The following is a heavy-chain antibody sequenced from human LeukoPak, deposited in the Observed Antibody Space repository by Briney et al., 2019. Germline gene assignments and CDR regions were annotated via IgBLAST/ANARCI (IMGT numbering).Heavy chain of an antibody. D-gene: IGHD1-7*01. CDR1: GYTFTGYY. Sequence: ASVKVSCKASGYTFTGYYMHWVRQAPGQGLEWMGWINPNSGGTNYAQKVQGRGTMTRDTSISTVYMELSRLRSDDTAVYYCARDDNWNYGRGDYWGQGTLVTVSS. CDR3: ARDDNWNYGRGDY. CDR2: INPNSGGT. J-gene: IGHJ4*02. V-gene: IGHV1-2*02.